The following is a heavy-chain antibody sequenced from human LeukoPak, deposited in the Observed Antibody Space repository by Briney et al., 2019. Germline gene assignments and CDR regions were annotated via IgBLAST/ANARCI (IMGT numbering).Heavy chain of an antibody. J-gene: IGHJ6*03. CDR3: ARGRREAGYYDFWSEPLVDGADYYYYYMDV. CDR2: IIPIFGTA. D-gene: IGHD3-3*01. CDR1: GGTFSSYA. Sequence: GASVKVSCKASGGTFSSYAISWVRQAPGQGLEWMGGIIPIFGTANYAQKFQGRVTITTDESTSTAYMELSSLRSEDTAVYYCARGRREAGYYDFWSEPLVDGADYYYYYMDVWGKGTTVTVSS. V-gene: IGHV1-69*05.